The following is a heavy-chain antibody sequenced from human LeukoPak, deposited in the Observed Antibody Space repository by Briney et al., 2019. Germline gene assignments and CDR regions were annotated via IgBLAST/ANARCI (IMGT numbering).Heavy chain of an antibody. J-gene: IGHJ5*02. D-gene: IGHD2-15*01. CDR1: GGSFSGYY. CDR3: TRGPDGESDMFDP. V-gene: IGHV4-34*01. CDR2: INHSGST. Sequence: SETLSLTCAVYGGSFSGYYWSWIRQPPGKGLEWIGEINHSGSTNYNPSLKSRVTISVDTSKSQFSLKLSSVTAADTAVYYCTRGPDGESDMFDPWGQGTLVTVSS.